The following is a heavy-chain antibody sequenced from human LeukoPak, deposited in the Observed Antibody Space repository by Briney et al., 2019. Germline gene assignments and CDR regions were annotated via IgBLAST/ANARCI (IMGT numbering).Heavy chain of an antibody. CDR2: IYSGVNT. CDR1: GFTVSINY. CDR3: ARVIAARHFDY. V-gene: IGHV3-66*01. J-gene: IGHJ4*02. D-gene: IGHD6-6*01. Sequence: GGSLRLSCAVSGFTVSINYMSWVRQAPGKGLEWVSFIYSGVNTYYADSVKGRFTISRDNSMNTMFLQMNSLRAEDTAVYYCARVIAARHFDYWGQGTLVTVSS.